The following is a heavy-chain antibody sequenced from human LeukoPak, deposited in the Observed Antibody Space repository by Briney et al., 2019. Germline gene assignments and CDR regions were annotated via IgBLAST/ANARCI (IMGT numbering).Heavy chain of an antibody. CDR3: AKMKGHPLPKYYMDV. V-gene: IGHV3-23*01. J-gene: IGHJ6*01. CDR2: ISGSGDNT. D-gene: IGHD1-26*01. Sequence: GGSLRLSCAASGFTFSSYAMSWVRQAPGKGLEWVSAISGSGDNTLYADSVKGRFTISRDNPKNTLYLEMNSLRAEDTAIYYCAKMKGHPLPKYYMDVWGQGTTVTVSS. CDR1: GFTFSSYA.